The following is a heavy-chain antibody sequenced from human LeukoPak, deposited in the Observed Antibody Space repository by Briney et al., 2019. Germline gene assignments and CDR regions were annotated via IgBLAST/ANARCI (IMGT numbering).Heavy chain of an antibody. CDR3: ARGGGYDILTGYYYPHYFDY. J-gene: IGHJ4*02. CDR2: ISSSGSTI. V-gene: IGHV3-48*03. Sequence: GGSLRLSCAASGFTFSSYEMNWVRQAPGKGLEWASYISSSGSTIYYADSVKGRFTISRDNAKNSLYLQMNSLRAEDTAVYYCARGGGYDILTGYYYPHYFDYWGQGTLVTVSS. D-gene: IGHD3-9*01. CDR1: GFTFSSYE.